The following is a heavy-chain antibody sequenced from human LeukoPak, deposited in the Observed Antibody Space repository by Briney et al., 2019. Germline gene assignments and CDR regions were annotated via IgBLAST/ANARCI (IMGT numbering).Heavy chain of an antibody. CDR1: GFTFDDYA. CDR2: ISWNSGSI. V-gene: IGHV3-9*01. J-gene: IGHJ6*02. CDR3: AGDYYYYGMDV. Sequence: GGSLRLSCAASGFTFDDYAMHWVRQAPGKGLEWVSGISWNSGSIGYADSVKGRFTIFRDNAKNSLYLQMNSLRAEDTALYYCAGDYYYYGMDVWGQGTTVTVSS.